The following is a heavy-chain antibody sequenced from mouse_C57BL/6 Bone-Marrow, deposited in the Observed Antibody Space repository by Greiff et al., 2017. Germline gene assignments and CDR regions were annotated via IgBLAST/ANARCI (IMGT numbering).Heavy chain of an antibody. CDR2: IWTGGGT. CDR3: ARKDPCPYYAMDY. Sequence: QVQLKQSGPGLVAPSQSLSITCTVSGFSLNSYAISWVRQPPGKGLEWLGVIWTGGGTNYNSALKSRLSISKDNSKSQVFLKMNSLQTDNTARYYGARKDPCPYYAMDYWGQGTSVTVTA. V-gene: IGHV2-9-1*01. J-gene: IGHJ4*01. CDR1: GFSLNSYA.